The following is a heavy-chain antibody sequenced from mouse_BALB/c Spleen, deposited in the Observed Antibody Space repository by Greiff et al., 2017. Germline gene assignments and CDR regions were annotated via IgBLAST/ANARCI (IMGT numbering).Heavy chain of an antibody. CDR2: ISSGGSYT. D-gene: IGHD2-1*01. V-gene: IGHV5-6-4*01. CDR3: TRDSYGNYDY. Sequence: EVKLMESGGGLVKPGGSLKLSCAASGFTFSSYTMSWVRQTPEKRLEWVATISSGGSYTYYPDSVKGRFTISRDNAKNTLYLQMSSLKSEDTAMYYCTRDSYGNYDYWGQGTTLTVSS. CDR1: GFTFSSYT. J-gene: IGHJ2*01.